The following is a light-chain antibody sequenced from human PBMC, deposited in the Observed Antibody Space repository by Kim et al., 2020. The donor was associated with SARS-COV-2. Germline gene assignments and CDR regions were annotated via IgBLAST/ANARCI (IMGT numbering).Light chain of an antibody. Sequence: RGESATLSCRASQSVSSKLAWYQQKPGQAPRLLIYGASTRATGIPARFSGSGSGTEFTLTISSLQSEDFAVYYCQQYNNWPPKYTFGQGTKLEI. CDR3: QQYNNWPPKYT. CDR1: QSVSSK. V-gene: IGKV3-15*01. J-gene: IGKJ2*01. CDR2: GAS.